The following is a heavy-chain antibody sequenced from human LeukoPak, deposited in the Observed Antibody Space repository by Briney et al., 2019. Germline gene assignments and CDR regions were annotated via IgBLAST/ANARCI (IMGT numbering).Heavy chain of an antibody. CDR3: ARGRAVPAATLGEYYYMDV. D-gene: IGHD2-2*01. V-gene: IGHV3-33*01. CDR2: ICYDGSNK. Sequence: GGSLRLSCAASGFTFSSYGMHWVRQAPGKGLEWVSVICYDGSNKYYADSVKGRFTISRDNSKNTLYLQMNSLRAEDTAVYYCARGRAVPAATLGEYYYMDVWGKGTTVTVSS. CDR1: GFTFSSYG. J-gene: IGHJ6*03.